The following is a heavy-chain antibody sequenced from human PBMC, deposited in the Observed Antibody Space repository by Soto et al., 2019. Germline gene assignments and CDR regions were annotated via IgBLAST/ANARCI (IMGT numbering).Heavy chain of an antibody. CDR3: AKDDYGGPHFDY. J-gene: IGHJ4*02. V-gene: IGHV3-30*18. CDR1: GFTFSSYG. D-gene: IGHD4-17*01. Sequence: GGSLRLSCAASGFTFSSYGMHWVRQAPGKGLEWVAVISYDGSNKYYADSVKGRFAISRDNSKNTLYLQMNSLRAEDTAVYYCAKDDYGGPHFDYWGQGTLVTVS. CDR2: ISYDGSNK.